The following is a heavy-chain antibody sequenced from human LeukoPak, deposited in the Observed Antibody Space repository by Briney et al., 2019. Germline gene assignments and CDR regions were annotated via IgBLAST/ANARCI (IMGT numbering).Heavy chain of an antibody. CDR3: VRDNWDAYFDY. J-gene: IGHJ4*02. V-gene: IGHV3-7*05. D-gene: IGHD3-16*01. CDR2: IKQDGTDN. CDR1: EFSFSNYW. Sequence: GGSLRLSCSHSEFSFSNYWMTWVRQAPGKGLEFVANIKQDGTDNNHADSVKGRFTISRDNARNSLYLQMTSLRAEDTAVYYCVRDNWDAYFDYWGQGDLVTVSS.